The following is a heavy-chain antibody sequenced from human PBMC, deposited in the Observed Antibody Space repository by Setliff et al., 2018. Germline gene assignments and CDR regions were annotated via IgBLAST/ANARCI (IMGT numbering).Heavy chain of an antibody. D-gene: IGHD6-6*01. CDR2: ITHTGTTGST. CDR3: ARGRNIASRLLDS. J-gene: IGHJ4*02. CDR1: GGTFTYYY. Sequence: SETLSLTCAASGGTFTYYYWTWIRQSPAKGLEWIGEITHTGTTGSTKYNPSLKSRVTMSIDTSKNQFSLMVTSVTAADTAVYYCARGRNIASRLLDSWGQGTLVTVSS. V-gene: IGHV4-34*01.